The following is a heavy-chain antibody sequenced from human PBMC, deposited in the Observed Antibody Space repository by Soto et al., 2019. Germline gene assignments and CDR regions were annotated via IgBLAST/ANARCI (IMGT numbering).Heavy chain of an antibody. CDR3: ARDYDYYDSSGSIWGMDV. CDR2: IYYSGST. Sequence: SETLSLTCTVSGGSISSGDYYWSWIRQPPGKGLEWIGYIYYSGSTYYSPSLKSRVTISVDTSKNQFSLKLSSVTAADTAVYYCARDYDYYDSSGSIWGMDVWGQGTTVTVSS. D-gene: IGHD3-22*01. J-gene: IGHJ6*02. CDR1: GGSISSGDYY. V-gene: IGHV4-30-4*01.